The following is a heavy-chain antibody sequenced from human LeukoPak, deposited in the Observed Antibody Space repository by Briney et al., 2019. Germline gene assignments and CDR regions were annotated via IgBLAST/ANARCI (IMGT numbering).Heavy chain of an antibody. V-gene: IGHV3-48*03. CDR2: ISSSGSTI. Sequence: PGGSLRLSCAASGFTFSSYEMNWVRQAPGKGLEWVSYISSSGSTIYYADSVKGRFTISRDNSKNTLYLQMNSLRADDTAVYYCARVRSTHGDHALYYFDYWGQGTLVTVSS. CDR3: ARVRSTHGDHALYYFDY. D-gene: IGHD4-17*01. CDR1: GFTFSSYE. J-gene: IGHJ4*02.